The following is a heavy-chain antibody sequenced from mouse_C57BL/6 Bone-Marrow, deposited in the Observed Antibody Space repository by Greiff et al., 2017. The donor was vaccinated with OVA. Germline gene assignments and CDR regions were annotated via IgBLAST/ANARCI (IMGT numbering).Heavy chain of an antibody. Sequence: QVQLQQSGPELVKPGASVKISCKASGYAFSSSWMNWVKQRPGKGLEWIGRIYPGDGDTNYNGKFKGKATLTADKSSSTAYMQLSSLTSEDSAVYFCARSVVEDYWGQGTTLTVSS. CDR2: IYPGDGDT. CDR1: GYAFSSSW. D-gene: IGHD1-1*01. V-gene: IGHV1-82*01. J-gene: IGHJ2*01. CDR3: ARSVVEDY.